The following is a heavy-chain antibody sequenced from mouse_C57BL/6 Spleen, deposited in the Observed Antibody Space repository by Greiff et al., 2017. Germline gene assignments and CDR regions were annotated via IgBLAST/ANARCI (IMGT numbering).Heavy chain of an antibody. CDR2: ILPGSGST. Sequence: VKLMESGAELMKPGASVKLSCKATGYTFTGYWIEWVKQRPGHGLEWIGEILPGSGSTNYNEKFKGKATFTAAPSSNTAYMQLSSLTTEDSAIYYCARGGITTVVGDYGAMDYWGQGTTVTVSS. D-gene: IGHD1-1*01. V-gene: IGHV1-9*01. CDR3: ARGGITTVVGDYGAMDY. CDR1: GYTFTGYW. J-gene: IGHJ4*01.